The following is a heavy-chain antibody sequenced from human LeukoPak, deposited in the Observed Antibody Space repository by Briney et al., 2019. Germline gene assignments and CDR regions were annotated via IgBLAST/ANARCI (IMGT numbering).Heavy chain of an antibody. CDR2: ISGSGGST. Sequence: GGSLRLSCAASGFTFSSYGMSWVRQAPGKGLEWVSAISGSGGSTYYADSVKGRFTISRDSSKNTLYLQMNSLRAEDTAVYYCAKDYRYYYDNVGTSPFDYWGQGTLITVSS. D-gene: IGHD3-22*01. CDR3: AKDYRYYYDNVGTSPFDY. J-gene: IGHJ4*02. CDR1: GFTFSSYG. V-gene: IGHV3-23*01.